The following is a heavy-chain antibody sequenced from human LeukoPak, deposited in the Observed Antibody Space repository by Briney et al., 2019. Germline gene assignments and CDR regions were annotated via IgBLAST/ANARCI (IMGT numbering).Heavy chain of an antibody. J-gene: IGHJ4*02. V-gene: IGHV3-33*01. CDR2: IWYDGSNK. D-gene: IGHD4-17*01. CDR3: ARDKDYGDYVPFDY. Sequence: PGGSLRLSCAASGFTYSSYGMHWVRQAPGKGLEWVAVIWYDGSNKYYADSVKGRFTISRDNSKNTLYLQMNSLRAEDTAVYYCARDKDYGDYVPFDYWGQGTLVTVSS. CDR1: GFTYSSYG.